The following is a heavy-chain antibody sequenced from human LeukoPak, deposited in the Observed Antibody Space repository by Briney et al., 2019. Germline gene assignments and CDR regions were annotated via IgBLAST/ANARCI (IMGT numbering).Heavy chain of an antibody. CDR2: INPNSGGT. D-gene: IGHD6-19*01. J-gene: IGHJ6*03. Sequence: ASVKVSCKASGYTFTGYYMHWVRQAPGQGLEWMGWINPNSGGTNYAQKFQGRVTMTRDTSISTAYMELSRLRSDDTAVYYCARSPSLTSGWYYYYYMDVWGKGTTVTISS. V-gene: IGHV1-2*02. CDR1: GYTFTGYY. CDR3: ARSPSLTSGWYYYYYMDV.